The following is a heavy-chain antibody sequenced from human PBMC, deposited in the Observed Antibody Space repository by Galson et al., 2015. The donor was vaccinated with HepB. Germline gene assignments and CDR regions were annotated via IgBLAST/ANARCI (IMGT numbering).Heavy chain of an antibody. J-gene: IGHJ4*02. CDR3: ARGGSTYTGGWGLHDS. CDR2: INPSTGST. CDR1: GYTFTSYY. V-gene: IGHV1-46*01. Sequence: KVSCKASGYTFTSYYMHWVRQAPGQGLEWMGIINPSTGSTTYPQRFQGRVTMIRDTSTTTVYMELSSLRFEDTAVYYCARGGSTYTGGWGLHDSWGQGTLVTVSS. D-gene: IGHD2-8*02.